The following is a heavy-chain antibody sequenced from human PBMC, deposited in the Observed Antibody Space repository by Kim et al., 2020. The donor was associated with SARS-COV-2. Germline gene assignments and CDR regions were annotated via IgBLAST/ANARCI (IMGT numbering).Heavy chain of an antibody. J-gene: IGHJ5*02. CDR3: ARDYGSGRDWFDP. D-gene: IGHD3-10*01. CDR2: IIPILGIA. Sequence: SVKVSCKASGGTFSSYAISWVRQAPGQGLEWMGRIIPILGIANYAQKFQGRVTITADKSTSTAYMELSSLRSEDTAVYYCARDYGSGRDWFDPWGQGTLVTVSS. V-gene: IGHV1-69*04. CDR1: GGTFSSYA.